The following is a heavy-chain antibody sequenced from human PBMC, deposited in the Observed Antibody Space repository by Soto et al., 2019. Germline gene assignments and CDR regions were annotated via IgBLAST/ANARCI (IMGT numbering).Heavy chain of an antibody. Sequence: SVKVSCKASGGTFSSYAISWVRQAPGQGLEWMGGIIPIFGTANYAQKFQGRVTITADESTSTAYMELSSLRSEDTAVYYCASVRGGLQLPAAFDIWGQGTMVTVSS. V-gene: IGHV1-69*13. CDR1: GGTFSSYA. D-gene: IGHD5-12*01. CDR2: IIPIFGTA. J-gene: IGHJ3*02. CDR3: ASVRGGLQLPAAFDI.